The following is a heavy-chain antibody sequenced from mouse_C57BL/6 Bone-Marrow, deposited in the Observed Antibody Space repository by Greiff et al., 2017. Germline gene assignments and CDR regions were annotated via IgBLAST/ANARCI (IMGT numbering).Heavy chain of an antibody. J-gene: IGHJ4*01. CDR2: INPNNGGT. CDR1: GYTFTDYY. CDR3: ARDYSILYYAMDY. D-gene: IGHD2-5*01. Sequence: VQLQQSGPELVKPGASVKISCKASGYTFTDYYMNWVKQSHGKSLEWIGDINPNNGGTSYNQKFKGKATLTVDKSSSSAYMELRSLTSEDSAVYYCARDYSILYYAMDYWGQGTSVTVSS. V-gene: IGHV1-26*01.